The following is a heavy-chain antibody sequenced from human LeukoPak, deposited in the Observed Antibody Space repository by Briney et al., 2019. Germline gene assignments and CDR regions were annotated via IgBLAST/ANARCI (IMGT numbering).Heavy chain of an antibody. V-gene: IGHV4-34*01. CDR3: ARVSNWFDP. Sequence: SETLSLTCAVYGGSFSAYYWGWIRQPPGKGLEWIGEIDHSGFPNYNPSLKSRFTISVDTSKNRFSLKLSSVTAADTAVYYCARVSNWFDPWGQGTLVTVSS. CDR1: GGSFSAYY. J-gene: IGHJ5*02. CDR2: IDHSGFP.